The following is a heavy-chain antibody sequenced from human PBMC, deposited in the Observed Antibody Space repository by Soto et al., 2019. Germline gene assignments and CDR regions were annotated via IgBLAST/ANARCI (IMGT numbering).Heavy chain of an antibody. CDR2: INAGNGNT. Sequence: QVQLVQSGAEVKKPGASVKVSCKASGYTFTSYAMHWVRQAPGQRLEWMGWINAGNGNTKYSQKFQGRVTITRDTAASTAYMELSSLRSEDTAVYYCAGGSSGYDFDYWGQGTLVTVSS. J-gene: IGHJ4*02. D-gene: IGHD3-22*01. V-gene: IGHV1-3*01. CDR1: GYTFTSYA. CDR3: AGGSSGYDFDY.